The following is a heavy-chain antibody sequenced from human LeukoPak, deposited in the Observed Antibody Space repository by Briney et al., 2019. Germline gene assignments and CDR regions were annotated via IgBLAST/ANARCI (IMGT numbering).Heavy chain of an antibody. CDR2: ISSSSSSYI. Sequence: GGSLRLSCAASGFTFSSYSMNLVRQAPGKGLEWVSSISSSSSSYIYYADSVKGRFTISRDNSKNSLYLQMNSLRAEDTADCARDLVVRGRWSWFDPRGQGTLVTVTS. J-gene: IGHJ5*02. CDR1: GFTFSSYS. CDR3: ARDLVVRGRWSWFDP. D-gene: IGHD3-10*01. V-gene: IGHV3-21*01.